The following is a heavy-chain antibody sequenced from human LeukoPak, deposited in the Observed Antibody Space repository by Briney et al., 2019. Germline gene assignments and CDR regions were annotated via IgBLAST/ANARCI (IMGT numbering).Heavy chain of an antibody. D-gene: IGHD3-22*01. Sequence: ASGKVSCTASGYTFTSYYMHWERHAPGPGLGWMGIINPSGGSTSYAQKFQGRVTMTRDTSTSTVYMELSSLRSENTAVYYCARGLSYYDSSPFDPWGQGTLVTVSS. CDR3: ARGLSYYDSSPFDP. J-gene: IGHJ5*02. CDR1: GYTFTSYY. V-gene: IGHV1-46*01. CDR2: INPSGGST.